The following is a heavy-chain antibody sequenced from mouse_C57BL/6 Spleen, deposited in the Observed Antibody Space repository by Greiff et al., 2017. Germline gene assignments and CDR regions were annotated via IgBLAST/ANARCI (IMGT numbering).Heavy chain of an antibody. D-gene: IGHD2-1*01. V-gene: IGHV1-69*01. CDR3: ARGYGNYVEYFDY. CDR2: IYPSDSDT. CDR1: GYTFTSYW. Sequence: QVQLQQPGAELVMPGASVKLSCKASGYTFTSYWMHWVKQRPGQGLEWIGEIYPSDSDTNYNQEFKGKSTLTVDKSSSTAYMQLSSLTSEDSAVYYCARGYGNYVEYFDYWGQGTTVTVSS. J-gene: IGHJ2*01.